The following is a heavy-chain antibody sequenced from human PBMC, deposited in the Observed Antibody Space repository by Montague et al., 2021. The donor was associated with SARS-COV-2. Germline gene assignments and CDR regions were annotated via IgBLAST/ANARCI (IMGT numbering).Heavy chain of an antibody. CDR2: MYYSGST. Sequence: SETLSLTCTVSGGSISSYYWSWIRQPPGTGLEWIGYMYYSGSTTYNPSPKSRVTLSVDTSKNQFSLKLSSVTAADTAVYYCARDFDYWGQGTLVTVSS. V-gene: IGHV4-59*13. CDR3: ARDFDY. J-gene: IGHJ4*02. CDR1: GGSISSYY.